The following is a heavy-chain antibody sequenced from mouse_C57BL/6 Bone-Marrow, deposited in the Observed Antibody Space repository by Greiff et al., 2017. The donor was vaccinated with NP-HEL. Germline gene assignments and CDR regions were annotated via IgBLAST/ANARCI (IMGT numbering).Heavy chain of an antibody. D-gene: IGHD2-5*01. J-gene: IGHJ2*01. CDR1: GYTFTSYW. CDR3: ARTYSNYDYFDY. CDR2: IDPSDSYT. Sequence: QVQLKQPGAELVRPGTSVKLSCKASGYTFTSYWMHWVKQRPGQGLEWIGVIDPSDSYTNYNQKFKGKATLTVDTSSSTAYMQLSSLTSEDSAVYYCARTYSNYDYFDYWGQGTTLTVSS. V-gene: IGHV1-59*01.